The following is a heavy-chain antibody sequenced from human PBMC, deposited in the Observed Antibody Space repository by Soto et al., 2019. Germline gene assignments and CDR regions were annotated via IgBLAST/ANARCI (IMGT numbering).Heavy chain of an antibody. J-gene: IGHJ6*02. Sequence: ASVQVSCKASGGTFSSYAISWVRQAPGQGLEWMGGIIPIFGTANYAQKFQGRVTITADESTSTAYMELSSLRSEDTAVYYCARGTLFGVVYYYYGMDVWGQGTTVTVSS. CDR1: GGTFSSYA. V-gene: IGHV1-69*13. CDR2: IIPIFGTA. CDR3: ARGTLFGVVYYYYGMDV. D-gene: IGHD3-3*01.